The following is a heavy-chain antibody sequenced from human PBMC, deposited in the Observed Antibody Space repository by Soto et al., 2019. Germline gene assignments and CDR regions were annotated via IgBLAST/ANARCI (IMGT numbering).Heavy chain of an antibody. CDR2: ISGSGGST. J-gene: IGHJ4*02. V-gene: IGHV3-23*01. Sequence: PGGSLRLSCAASGFTFSSYAMSWVRQAPGKGLEWVSAISGSGGSTYYADSVKGRFTISRDNSKNTLYLQMNSLRAEDTAVYYCAKVYYPYSSSWHHSALDYWGQGTLVTVSS. CDR1: GFTFSSYA. D-gene: IGHD6-13*01. CDR3: AKVYYPYSSSWHHSALDY.